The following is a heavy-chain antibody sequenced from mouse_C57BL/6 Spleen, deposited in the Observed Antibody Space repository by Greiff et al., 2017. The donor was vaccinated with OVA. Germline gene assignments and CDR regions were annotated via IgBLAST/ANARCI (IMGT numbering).Heavy chain of an antibody. Sequence: DVKLVESGGGLVQPGGSLKLSCAASGFTFSDYYMYWVRQTPEKRLEWVAYISNGGGSTYYPDTVKGRFTISRDNAKNTLYLQMSRLKSEDTAMYYCARNDYDVFYAMDYWGQGTSVTVSS. J-gene: IGHJ4*01. D-gene: IGHD2-4*01. CDR1: GFTFSDYY. CDR2: ISNGGGST. CDR3: ARNDYDVFYAMDY. V-gene: IGHV5-12*01.